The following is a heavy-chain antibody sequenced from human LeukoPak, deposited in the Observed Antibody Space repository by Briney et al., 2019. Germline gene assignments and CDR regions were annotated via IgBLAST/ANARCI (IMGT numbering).Heavy chain of an antibody. D-gene: IGHD3-9*01. Sequence: GGSLRLSCTASGFTFGDYAMSWFRQAPGKGLEWVGFIRRKAYGGTTEYAASGKGRFTISGDDSKSIAYLQMNSLKTEDTAVYYCTRAYYDILTGYKRGRSFDIWGQGTMVTVSS. J-gene: IGHJ3*02. CDR3: TRAYYDILTGYKRGRSFDI. CDR2: IRRKAYGGTT. CDR1: GFTFGDYA. V-gene: IGHV3-49*03.